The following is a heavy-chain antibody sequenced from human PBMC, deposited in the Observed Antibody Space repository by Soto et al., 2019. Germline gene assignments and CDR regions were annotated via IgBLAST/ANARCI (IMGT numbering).Heavy chain of an antibody. Sequence: QVQLVQSGAEVKKPGSSVKVSCKASGGTFSSYTISWVRQAPGQGLEGMGRIIPILGIANYAQKFQGRVTITADKSTSTAYMELSSLRTEDTAVHYCARSEQQLSRGEYFQHWGQGTLVTVSS. D-gene: IGHD6-13*01. V-gene: IGHV1-69*02. CDR1: GGTFSSYT. CDR3: ARSEQQLSRGEYFQH. CDR2: IIPILGIA. J-gene: IGHJ1*01.